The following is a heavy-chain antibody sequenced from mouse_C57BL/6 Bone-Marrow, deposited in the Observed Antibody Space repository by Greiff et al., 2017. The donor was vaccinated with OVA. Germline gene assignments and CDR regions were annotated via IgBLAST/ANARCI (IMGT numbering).Heavy chain of an antibody. CDR1: GFTFSDYG. D-gene: IGHD4-1*01. CDR3: ASLLTGTFAY. V-gene: IGHV5-15*01. J-gene: IGHJ3*01. CDR2: ISNLAYSI. Sequence: EVHLVESGGGLVQPGGSLKLSCAASGFTFSDYGMAWVRQAPRKGPEWVAFISNLAYSIYYADTVTGRFTISRENAKNTLYLEMSSLRSEDTAMYYCASLLTGTFAYWGQGTLVTVSA.